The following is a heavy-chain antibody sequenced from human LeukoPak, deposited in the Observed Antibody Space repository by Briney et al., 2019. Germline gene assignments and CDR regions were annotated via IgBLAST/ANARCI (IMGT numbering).Heavy chain of an antibody. CDR1: GFTVSSNS. CDR2: TYSGGNT. CDR3: ARRAGEYSHPYDY. J-gene: IGHJ4*02. D-gene: IGHD4-17*01. V-gene: IGHV3-53*01. Sequence: GGSLRLSCTVSGFTVSSNSMSWVRQAPGKGLEWVSFTYSGGNTHYSDSVKGRFTISRDNSKNTLYLQMNSLRADDTAVYYCARRAGEYSHPYDYWGQGTLVTVSS.